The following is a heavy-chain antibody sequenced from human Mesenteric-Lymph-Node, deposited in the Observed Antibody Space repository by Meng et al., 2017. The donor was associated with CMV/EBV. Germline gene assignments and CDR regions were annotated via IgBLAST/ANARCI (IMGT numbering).Heavy chain of an antibody. Sequence: LSLTCAASGFSFSSYGMHWVRQAPGKGLEWVALIRYDGSDKFYADSVKGRFTISRDNYKNTLFLQMNSLRVEDTAIYYCAKDSGFWSPDYWGQGTLVTVSS. V-gene: IGHV3-30*02. D-gene: IGHD3-3*01. J-gene: IGHJ4*02. CDR1: GFSFSSYG. CDR3: AKDSGFWSPDY. CDR2: IRYDGSDK.